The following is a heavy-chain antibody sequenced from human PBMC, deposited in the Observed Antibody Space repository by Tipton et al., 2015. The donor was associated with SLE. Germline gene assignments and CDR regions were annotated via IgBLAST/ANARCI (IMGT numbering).Heavy chain of an antibody. V-gene: IGHV4-39*01. CDR3: ARTSTYYDFWSGSYYYYYYMDV. CDR2: INYSGTT. Sequence: TLSPTCSVSGDSISSRSYYWGWIRQPPGKGLEWIGSINYSGTTYYNPSLKSRVTISVDTSKNQFSLKLSSVTAADTAVYYCARTSTYYDFWSGSYYYYYYMDVWGKGTTVTVSS. D-gene: IGHD3-3*01. CDR1: GDSISSRSYY. J-gene: IGHJ6*03.